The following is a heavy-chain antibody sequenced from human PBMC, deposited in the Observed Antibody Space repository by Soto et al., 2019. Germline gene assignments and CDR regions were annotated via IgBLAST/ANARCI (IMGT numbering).Heavy chain of an antibody. V-gene: IGHV1-69*01. CDR2: IIPMFGIG. Sequence: QVQLVQSGAEVKMPGSSLRVSCKASGGSFSKYGISWVRQAPGQGLEWMGGIIPMFGIGNYAEKFLGRVTITTDETTSVCHMELSSLRSEDMAVYFCARGYRENYFYDIDVWGQGTTVTVSS. D-gene: IGHD1-26*01. CDR3: ARGYRENYFYDIDV. J-gene: IGHJ6*02. CDR1: GGSFSKYG.